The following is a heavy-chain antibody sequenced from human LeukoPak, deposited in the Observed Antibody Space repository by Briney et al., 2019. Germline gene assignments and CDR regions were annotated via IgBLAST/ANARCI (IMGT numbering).Heavy chain of an antibody. CDR3: ARETSQKGAHYMDV. J-gene: IGHJ6*03. D-gene: IGHD3-16*01. CDR1: GGSISSYY. Sequence: SETLSLTCTVSGGSISSYYWSWIRQPPGKGLKWIGNIYYSGYTTYSPSLRSRITISVDTSKNQFSLKLSSVTAADTAVYYCARETSQKGAHYMDVWGKGTTITISS. V-gene: IGHV4-59*01. CDR2: IYYSGYT.